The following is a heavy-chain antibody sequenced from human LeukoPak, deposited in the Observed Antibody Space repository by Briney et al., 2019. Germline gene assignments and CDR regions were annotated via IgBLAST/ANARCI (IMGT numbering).Heavy chain of an antibody. CDR1: GFTFSKYW. CDR3: ARRDSGQSGGPTTPDY. D-gene: IGHD6-19*01. J-gene: IGHJ4*02. Sequence: AGGSLRLSCAASGFTFSKYWMTWVRQAAGKGLEWVASIKADGSEKFYVDFVTGRFSISRDNAKNSLYLQMDSVRGEDTAVYFCARRDSGQSGGPTTPDYWGQGTLVTVSS. V-gene: IGHV3-7*01. CDR2: IKADGSEK.